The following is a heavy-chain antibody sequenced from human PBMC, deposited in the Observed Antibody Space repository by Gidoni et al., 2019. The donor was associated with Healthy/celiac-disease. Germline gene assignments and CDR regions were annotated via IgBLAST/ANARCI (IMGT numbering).Heavy chain of an antibody. Sequence: EVQLLESGGGLVQPGGSLSLSCAAPGFTFSSYAMSWVRQAPGKGLEWVSAISGSGGSTYYADSVKGRFTISRDNSENTLYLQMNSLRAEDTAVYYCAKDPAAVAQNWFDPWGQGTLVTVSS. J-gene: IGHJ5*02. V-gene: IGHV3-23*01. CDR2: ISGSGGST. CDR3: AKDPAAVAQNWFDP. D-gene: IGHD6-19*01. CDR1: GFTFSSYA.